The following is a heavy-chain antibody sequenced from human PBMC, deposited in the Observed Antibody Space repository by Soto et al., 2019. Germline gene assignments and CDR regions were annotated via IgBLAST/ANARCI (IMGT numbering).Heavy chain of an antibody. Sequence: GTLSLTCTVSGGSISSSSYYWGWIRQPPGKGLEWIGSIYYSGSTYYNPSLKSRVTISVDTSKNQFSLKLSSVTAADTAVYYCAREGQQLPNWFDPWGQGTLVTVSS. CDR3: AREGQQLPNWFDP. CDR1: GGSISSSSYY. J-gene: IGHJ5*02. CDR2: IYYSGST. D-gene: IGHD6-13*01. V-gene: IGHV4-39*02.